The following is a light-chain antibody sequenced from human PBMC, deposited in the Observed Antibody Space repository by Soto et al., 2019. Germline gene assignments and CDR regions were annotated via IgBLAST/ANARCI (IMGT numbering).Light chain of an antibody. CDR2: GDN. CDR1: SSNIGAPYD. Sequence: QAVVTQPPSVSGAPGQRVTISCTGSSSNIGAPYDVHWYQHLPGTAPKLLIFGDNNRPSGVPDRFSGSKSGTSASLAITRLRAEDEADYYCQSYDISLHNYVFGTGTKLTVL. CDR3: QSYDISLHNYV. J-gene: IGLJ1*01. V-gene: IGLV1-40*01.